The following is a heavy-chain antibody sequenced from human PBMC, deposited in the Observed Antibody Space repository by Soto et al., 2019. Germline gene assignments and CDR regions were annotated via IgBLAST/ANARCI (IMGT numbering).Heavy chain of an antibody. CDR2: IWHDGSNE. Sequence: QVQLVESGGGVVQPGRSLRLSCAASGFTFSDYGMHWVRQAPGKGLEWVALIWHDGSNEYYADSVKGRFTISRDNSKNTLSLQMNSLRAADTAVYYCAGINYDIFTGYFSDYWGQGTLVTVSS. D-gene: IGHD3-9*01. V-gene: IGHV3-33*01. CDR1: GFTFSDYG. CDR3: AGINYDIFTGYFSDY. J-gene: IGHJ4*02.